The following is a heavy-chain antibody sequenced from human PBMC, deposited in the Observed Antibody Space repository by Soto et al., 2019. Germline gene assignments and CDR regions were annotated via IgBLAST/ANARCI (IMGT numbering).Heavy chain of an antibody. Sequence: EVKLVESGGGLVQPGGSLRLSCAASGFTLDSFWMNWVRQAPGKGLEWLAIIKQDGAQKYYVDSVKGRFTFSRDNAKNSADLQLTNLRVADTAVYFCVGGSGWHPEDWGQGALVTISS. CDR2: IKQDGAQK. D-gene: IGHD6-19*01. J-gene: IGHJ4*02. CDR1: GFTLDSFW. V-gene: IGHV3-7*04. CDR3: VGGSGWHPED.